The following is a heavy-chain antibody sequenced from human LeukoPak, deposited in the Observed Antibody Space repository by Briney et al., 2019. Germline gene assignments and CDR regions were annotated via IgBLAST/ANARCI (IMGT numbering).Heavy chain of an antibody. CDR3: ARVTIGCCSGGSCNHAFDI. CDR2: IYHSGST. V-gene: IGHV4-38-2*02. J-gene: IGHJ3*02. CDR1: GYSISSGYY. Sequence: PSETLSLTCTVSGYSISSGYYWGWIRQPPGKGLEWIGSIYHSGSTYYNPSLKSRVTISVDTSKNQFSLKLSSVTAADTAVYYCARVTIGCCSGGSCNHAFDIWGQGTMVTVSS. D-gene: IGHD2-15*01.